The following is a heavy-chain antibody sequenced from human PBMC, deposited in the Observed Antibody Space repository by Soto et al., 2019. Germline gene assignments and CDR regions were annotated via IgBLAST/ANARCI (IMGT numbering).Heavy chain of an antibody. V-gene: IGHV4-38-2*01. Sequence: SSETLSLTCAVSGYSISSGYYWGWIRQPPGKGLEWIGSIYHSGSTYYNPSLKSPVTISVDTSKNQFSLKLSSVTAADTAVYYCARPLGRADAFDIWGRGTMVAVSS. J-gene: IGHJ3*02. CDR1: GYSISSGYY. CDR2: IYHSGST. CDR3: ARPLGRADAFDI.